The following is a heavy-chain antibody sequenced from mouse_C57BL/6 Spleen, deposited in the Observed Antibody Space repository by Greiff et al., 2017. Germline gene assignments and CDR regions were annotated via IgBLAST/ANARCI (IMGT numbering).Heavy chain of an antibody. V-gene: IGHV1-82*01. CDR3: ARSDCSNYVSSWFAN. D-gene: IGHD2-5*01. CDR2: IYPGDGDP. Sequence: QVQLKQSGPELVKPGASVKISCKASGYAFSSSWMNWVKQRPGKGLEWIGRIYPGDGDPNYNGKFKGKATLTADKSSGTAYMQLSSLTSEDSAVYVCARSDCSNYVSSWFANRRYADLVTVFA. J-gene: IGHJ3*01. CDR1: GYAFSSSW.